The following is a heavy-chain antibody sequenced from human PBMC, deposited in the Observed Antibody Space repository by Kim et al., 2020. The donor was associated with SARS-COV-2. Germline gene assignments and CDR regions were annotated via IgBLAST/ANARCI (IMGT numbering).Heavy chain of an antibody. V-gene: IGHV1-46*01. D-gene: IGHD2-2*01. CDR3: ARACGSVVVPAADFDY. J-gene: IGHJ4*02. Sequence: RIQGRVTMPRDTSTSTVYMELSSLRSEDTAVYYCARACGSVVVPAADFDYWGQGTLVTVSS.